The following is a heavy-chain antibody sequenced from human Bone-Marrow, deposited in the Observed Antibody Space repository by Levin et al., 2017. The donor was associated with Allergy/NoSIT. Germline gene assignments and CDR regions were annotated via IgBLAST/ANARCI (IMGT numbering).Heavy chain of an antibody. CDR3: ARPHCGGACYDLDWYFDL. J-gene: IGHJ2*01. CDR1: GYSFTSYW. D-gene: IGHD2-21*02. Sequence: GESLKISCKDSGYSFTSYWIGWVRQMPGKGLEWMGIIYPGDSDTRYSPSFQGQVTISADKSINTTYLQWSSLKASDTAMYFCARPHCGGACYDLDWYFDLWGRGTLVTVSS. CDR2: IYPGDSDT. V-gene: IGHV5-51*01.